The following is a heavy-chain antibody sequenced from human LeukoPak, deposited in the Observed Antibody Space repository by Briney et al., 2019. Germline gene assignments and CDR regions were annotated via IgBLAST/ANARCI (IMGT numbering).Heavy chain of an antibody. CDR2: ISSSSGTI. V-gene: IGHV3-48*01. D-gene: IGHD5-18*01. CDR1: GFIFSNYN. J-gene: IGHJ4*02. Sequence: GGSLRLSCAASGFIFSNYNMNWARQTPGKGLEWLSYISSSSGTIYYADSVKGRFTISGDNAKNSLYLQMNSLRAEDTAVYYCARALGYSYGYAVDYWGQGTLVTVSS. CDR3: ARALGYSYGYAVDY.